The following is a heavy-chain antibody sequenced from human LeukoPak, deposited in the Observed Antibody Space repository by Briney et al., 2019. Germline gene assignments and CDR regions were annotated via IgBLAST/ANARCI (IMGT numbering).Heavy chain of an antibody. CDR2: IIPIFGTA. J-gene: IGHJ4*02. CDR3: ARRGTAPI. CDR1: GGTFSSHA. D-gene: IGHD3-16*01. V-gene: IGHV1-69*01. Sequence: PGSSVKVSCKASGGTFSSHAISWVRQAPGQGLEWMGGIIPIFGTANYAQKFQGRVTITADESTSTAYMDLSRLTSDDTAVYYCARRGTAPIWGQGTLVTVSS.